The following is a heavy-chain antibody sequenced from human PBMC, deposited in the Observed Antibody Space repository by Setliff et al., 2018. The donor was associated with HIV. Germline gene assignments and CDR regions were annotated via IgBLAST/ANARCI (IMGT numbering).Heavy chain of an antibody. CDR2: IKSRTVTETT. Sequence: GGSLRLSCAAAGFTFSKAWMSWFRQTPGKGLEWVGRIKSRTVTETTDVAAPVKGRFTISRDDSQNTLYLQMDSLKTEDTGVYYCSGHFLGFWGQGTLVTVS. CDR1: GFTFSKAW. V-gene: IGHV3-15*01. D-gene: IGHD3-10*01. CDR3: SGHFLGF. J-gene: IGHJ4*02.